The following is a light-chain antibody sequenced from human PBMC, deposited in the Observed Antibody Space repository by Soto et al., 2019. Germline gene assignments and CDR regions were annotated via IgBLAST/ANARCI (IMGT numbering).Light chain of an antibody. V-gene: IGLV2-14*01. CDR3: SSFTSINTWV. J-gene: IGLJ3*02. CDR2: EVS. Sequence: QSALTQSASVSGSPGQSITISCTGTSSDVGAYNYVSWYQQHPGKAPKLMIYEVSNRPSGVSNRFSGSKSGNTASLTISGLQAEDEADYYCSSFTSINTWVFGGGTKVTVL. CDR1: SSDVGAYNY.